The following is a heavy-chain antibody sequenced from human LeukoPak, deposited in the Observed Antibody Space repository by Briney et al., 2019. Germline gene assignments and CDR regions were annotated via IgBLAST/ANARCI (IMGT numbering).Heavy chain of an antibody. D-gene: IGHD2-2*01. Sequence: SETLSLTCTVSGTSISSYYWSWIRQPPGKGLEWIGYIYYSGSTNYNPSLKSRVTISVDTSKNQFSLKLSSVTAADTAVYYCARALGYCSSTSCYGLDYWGQGTLVTVSS. CDR3: ARALGYCSSTSCYGLDY. CDR1: GTSISSYY. CDR2: IYYSGST. J-gene: IGHJ4*02. V-gene: IGHV4-59*01.